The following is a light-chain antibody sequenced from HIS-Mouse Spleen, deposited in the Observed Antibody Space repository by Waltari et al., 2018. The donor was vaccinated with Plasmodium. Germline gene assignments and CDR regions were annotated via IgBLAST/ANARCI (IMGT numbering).Light chain of an antibody. V-gene: IGKV3-20*01. CDR2: GAS. Sequence: EIVLTQTPGTLSLSPGERATLSCRASQSVSSSYLAWYQQKPGQAPRLLISGASSRATGIPDRFSGSGSGTDFTLTISRLEPEDFAVYYCQQYGSSGTFGQGTKVEIK. CDR1: QSVSSSY. CDR3: QQYGSSGT. J-gene: IGKJ1*01.